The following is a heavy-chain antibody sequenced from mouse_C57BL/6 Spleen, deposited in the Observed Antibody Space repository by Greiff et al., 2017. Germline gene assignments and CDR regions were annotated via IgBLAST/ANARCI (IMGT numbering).Heavy chain of an antibody. CDR3: ARDPSSGYVRGDY. V-gene: IGHV5-4*01. CDR2: ISDGGSYT. CDR1: GFTFSSYA. Sequence: EVQVVESGGGLVKPGGSLKLSCAASGFTFSSYAMSWVRQTPEKRLEWVATISDGGSYTYYPDNVKGRFTISRDNAKNNLYLQMSHLKSEDTAMYYCARDPSSGYVRGDYWGQGTTLTVSS. D-gene: IGHD3-2*02. J-gene: IGHJ2*01.